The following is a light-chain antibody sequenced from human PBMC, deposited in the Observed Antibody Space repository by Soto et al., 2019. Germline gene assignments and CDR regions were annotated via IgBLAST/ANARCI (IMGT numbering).Light chain of an antibody. CDR1: QTVRNNY. V-gene: IGKV3-20*01. CDR2: DAS. CDR3: QQYGSSPQT. Sequence: IVLTQSPATLSVSPGERATLSCRASQTVRNNYLAWYQQKPGQAPRLLIYDASSRATGIPDRFSGGGSGTDFTLTISRLEPEDFAVYYCQQYGSSPQTFGQGTKVVIK. J-gene: IGKJ1*01.